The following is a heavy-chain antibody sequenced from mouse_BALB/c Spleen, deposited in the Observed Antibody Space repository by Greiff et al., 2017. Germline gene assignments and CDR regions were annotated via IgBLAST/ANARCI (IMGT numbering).Heavy chain of an antibody. D-gene: IGHD2-3*01. Sequence: VMLVESGPGLVAPSQSLSITCTVSGFSLTSYGVHWVRQPPGKGLEWLGVIWAGGSTNYNSALMSRLSISKDNSKSQVFLKMNSLQTDDTAMYYCARERDDGYYLLFDYWGQGTTLTVSS. J-gene: IGHJ2*01. CDR1: GFSLTSYG. CDR3: ARERDDGYYLLFDY. V-gene: IGHV2-9*02. CDR2: IWAGGST.